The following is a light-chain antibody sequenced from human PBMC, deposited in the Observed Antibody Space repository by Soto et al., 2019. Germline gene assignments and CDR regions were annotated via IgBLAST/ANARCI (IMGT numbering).Light chain of an antibody. J-gene: IGKJ5*01. Sequence: DIVMTQSPDSLAVSLGERATINCKSRQSVLYSSNNKNYLAWYQQKPGQPPKLVIYWASTRESGVPDRFSGSGSGTDFTLAISSLQAEDVAIYYCQQYYTTPITFGQGTRLEIK. CDR1: QSVLYSSNNKNY. V-gene: IGKV4-1*01. CDR2: WAS. CDR3: QQYYTTPIT.